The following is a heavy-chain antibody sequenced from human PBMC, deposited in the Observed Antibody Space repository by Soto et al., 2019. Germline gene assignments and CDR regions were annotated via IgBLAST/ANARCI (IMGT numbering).Heavy chain of an antibody. V-gene: IGHV4-30-4*01. CDR3: XXXXAAKYSDSHSXXXXXXP. D-gene: IGHD3-22*01. J-gene: IGHJ5*02. CDR2: IYYSGGT. Sequence: QVQLQESGPGLVKPSQTLSLTCTVSGDSINTDYYWSWIRQPPGKGLEWIGYIYYSGGTFYSPSLKRXLXXXXXTSKNQFSLXLXXXXAADTAVXXXXXXXAAKYSDSHSXXXXXXPWGQ. CDR1: GDSINTDYY.